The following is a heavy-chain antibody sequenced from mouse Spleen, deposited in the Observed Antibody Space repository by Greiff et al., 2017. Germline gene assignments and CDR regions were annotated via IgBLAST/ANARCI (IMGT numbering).Heavy chain of an antibody. J-gene: IGHJ4*01. V-gene: IGHV1-42*01. CDR2: INPSTGGT. CDR3: ARRSSYHYYAMDY. D-gene: IGHD1-1*01. Sequence: EVQVVESGPELVKPGASVKISCKASGYSFTGYYMNWVKQSPEKSLEWIGEINPSTGGTTYNQKFKAKATLTVDKSSSTAYMQLKSLTSEDSAVYYCARRSSYHYYAMDYWGQGTSVTVSS. CDR1: GYSFTGYY.